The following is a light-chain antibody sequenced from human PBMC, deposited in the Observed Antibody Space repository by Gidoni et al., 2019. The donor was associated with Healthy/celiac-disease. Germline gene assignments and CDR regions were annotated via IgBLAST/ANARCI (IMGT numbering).Light chain of an antibody. Sequence: IVMTQSPATLSVSPGESATLSCRASQSVSSNLAWYQQKPGQAPRLLIDGASTRDTGIPARFSGSGSGTEFTRTNSSLQSEDFAVYYCQQYNNWWTFXXXTKVEIK. CDR2: GAS. J-gene: IGKJ1*01. CDR1: QSVSSN. CDR3: QQYNNWWT. V-gene: IGKV3-15*01.